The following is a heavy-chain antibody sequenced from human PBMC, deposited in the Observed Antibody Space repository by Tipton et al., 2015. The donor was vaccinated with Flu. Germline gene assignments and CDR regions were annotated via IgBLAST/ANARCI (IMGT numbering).Heavy chain of an antibody. J-gene: IGHJ4*02. CDR1: GGSIRSHY. CDR2: IYASGST. D-gene: IGHD3-3*01. CDR3: ATLSYDFWSDGGGGDY. Sequence: TLSLTCTVSGGSIRSHYWSWIRQPAGKGLEWIGRIYASGSTNYNPSLRSRVTLSLDTSKDQFSLKLTSVTAADTAVYWCATLSYDFWSDGGGGDYWGQGIVVIVSS. V-gene: IGHV4-4*07.